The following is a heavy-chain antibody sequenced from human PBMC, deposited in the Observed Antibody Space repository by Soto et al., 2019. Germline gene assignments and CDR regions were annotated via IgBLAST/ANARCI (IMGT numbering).Heavy chain of an antibody. V-gene: IGHV4-4*02. D-gene: IGHD3-3*02. CDR3: ETPSRGISRSYYYGMDV. Sequence: SETLSLTCAVSGFTFSSYNWCRFLHQPPGKGLEWLGIISHSGSTNYTPSLKNRVTISVDKSKNQFSLKLSSVTAADAAVYFCETPSRGISRSYYYGMDVWGQGTTVTVSS. CDR1: GFTFSSYNW. CDR2: ISHSGST. J-gene: IGHJ6*02.